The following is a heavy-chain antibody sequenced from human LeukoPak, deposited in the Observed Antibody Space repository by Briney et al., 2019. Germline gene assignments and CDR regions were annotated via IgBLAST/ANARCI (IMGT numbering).Heavy chain of an antibody. D-gene: IGHD4-23*01. CDR1: GGSINSYY. CDR2: IYSSGST. J-gene: IGHJ4*02. V-gene: IGHV4-4*07. Sequence: SETLSLTCTVSGGSINSYYWSWIRQPAGKGLEWIGRIYSSGSTNYNPSLKSRVSMSVDTSKNQFSLKLTSVTSADTAVYYCARGGKATVVTMWGQGILVTVSS. CDR3: ARGGKATVVTM.